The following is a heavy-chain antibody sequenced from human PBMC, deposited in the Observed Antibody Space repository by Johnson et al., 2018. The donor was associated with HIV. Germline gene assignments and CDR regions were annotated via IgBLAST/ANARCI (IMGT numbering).Heavy chain of an antibody. CDR1: GFTFSSYG. V-gene: IGHV3-30*02. D-gene: IGHD3-10*01. J-gene: IGHJ3*02. Sequence: VQLVESGGGVVQPGGSLRLSCAASGFTFSSYGMHWVRQAPGKGLEWVAFIRYDEPNKYYADSVKGRFPISRDNSKDTLYLQMDSLRAEDTAVYYCARDPYGSGPYVAFDIWGQGTMVTVSS. CDR3: ARDPYGSGPYVAFDI. CDR2: IRYDEPNK.